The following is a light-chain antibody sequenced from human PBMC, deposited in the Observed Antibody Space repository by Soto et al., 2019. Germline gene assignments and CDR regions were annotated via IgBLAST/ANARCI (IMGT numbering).Light chain of an antibody. CDR3: QKYSCGLFT. Sequence: DIQMTQSPSSLSASVGDRLTITCRASLGISNFLAWYQQKPGKVPELLIYGASTLQSGVPSRFSGRGSGTDCTLTISSLQREYVATDYCQKYSCGLFTFGPGTKVDIK. CDR2: GAS. J-gene: IGKJ3*01. CDR1: LGISNF. V-gene: IGKV1-27*01.